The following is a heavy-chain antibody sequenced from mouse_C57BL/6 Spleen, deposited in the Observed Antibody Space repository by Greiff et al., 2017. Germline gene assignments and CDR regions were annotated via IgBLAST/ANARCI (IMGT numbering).Heavy chain of an antibody. CDR2: INPSSGYT. D-gene: IGHD1-1*01. CDR1: GYTFTSYT. J-gene: IGHJ4*01. CDR3: ARSHYYGSPYAMDY. V-gene: IGHV1-4*01. Sequence: QVHVKQSGAELARPGASVKMSCKASGYTFTSYTMHWVKQRPGQGLEWIGYINPSSGYTKYNQKFKDKATLTADKSSSTAYMQLSSLTSEDSAVYYCARSHYYGSPYAMDYWGQGTSVTVSS.